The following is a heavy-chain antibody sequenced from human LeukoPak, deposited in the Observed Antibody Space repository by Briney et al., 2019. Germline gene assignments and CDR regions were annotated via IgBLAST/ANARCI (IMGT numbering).Heavy chain of an antibody. J-gene: IGHJ3*02. Sequence: GGSLRLSCATSGVTFSSYSMNWVRQAPGKGLEWVSYISSSSSTIYYADSVKGRFTISRDNAKNSLYLQMNSLRAEDTAVYYCATNPPYCSSTSCYGAFDIWGQGTMVTVSS. D-gene: IGHD2-2*01. V-gene: IGHV3-48*04. CDR3: ATNPPYCSSTSCYGAFDI. CDR2: ISSSSSTI. CDR1: GVTFSSYS.